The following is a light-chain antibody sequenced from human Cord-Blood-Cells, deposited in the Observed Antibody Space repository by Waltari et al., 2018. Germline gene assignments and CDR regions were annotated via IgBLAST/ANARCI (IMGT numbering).Light chain of an antibody. CDR1: QSVSSSY. Sequence: EIVLTQSPGTLSLSPGERATLSCRASQSVSSSYLAWYQQKPGQAPRLLIYGASSRATGIPDRFSGSGSGTDFTLTISRLEPEDLVLYYCQQYGSSTGLFTFGPGTKVDIK. CDR2: GAS. CDR3: QQYGSSTGLFT. V-gene: IGKV3-20*01. J-gene: IGKJ3*01.